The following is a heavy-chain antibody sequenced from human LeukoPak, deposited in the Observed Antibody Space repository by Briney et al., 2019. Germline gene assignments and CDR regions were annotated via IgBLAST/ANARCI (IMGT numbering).Heavy chain of an antibody. J-gene: IGHJ5*02. V-gene: IGHV1-8*01. Sequence: ASVTVSCKASGYTFTSYDINWVRQATGQGLEWMGWMNPNSGNTGYAQKFQGRVTMTRNTSISTAYMELSSLRSEDTAVYYCARLHYDFWSGPNWFDPWGQGTLVTVSS. CDR2: MNPNSGNT. CDR3: ARLHYDFWSGPNWFDP. CDR1: GYTFTSYD. D-gene: IGHD3-3*01.